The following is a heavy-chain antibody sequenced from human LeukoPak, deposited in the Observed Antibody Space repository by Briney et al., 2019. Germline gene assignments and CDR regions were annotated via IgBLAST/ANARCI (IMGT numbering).Heavy chain of an antibody. V-gene: IGHV3-53*01. J-gene: IGHJ4*02. CDR2: IYSGGST. CDR1: GFTVSSNY. D-gene: IGHD1-26*01. CDR3: ARDLGSWDDY. Sequence: GGSLRRSCAASGFTVSSNYMSWVRQAPGKGLEWVSVIYSGGSTYYADSVKGRFTISRDNSKNTLYLQMNSLRAEDTAVYYCARDLGSWDDYWGQGTLVTVSS.